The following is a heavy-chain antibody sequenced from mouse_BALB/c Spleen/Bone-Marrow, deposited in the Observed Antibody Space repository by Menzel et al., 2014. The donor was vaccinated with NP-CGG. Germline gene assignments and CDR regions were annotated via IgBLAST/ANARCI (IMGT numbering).Heavy chain of an antibody. D-gene: IGHD2-1*01. CDR1: GYTFTNYW. J-gene: IGHJ4*01. Sequence: VQLQQSGAELVRPGTSVKMSCKAAGYTFTNYWIGWVIQRPGHGLEWIGDIYPGGGYTNYNEKFKGKATPTADTSSSTAYMHLSSLTSEDSAIYYCARSGNYDPLYAMDYWGQGTSVTVSS. V-gene: IGHV1-63*02. CDR2: IYPGGGYT. CDR3: ARSGNYDPLYAMDY.